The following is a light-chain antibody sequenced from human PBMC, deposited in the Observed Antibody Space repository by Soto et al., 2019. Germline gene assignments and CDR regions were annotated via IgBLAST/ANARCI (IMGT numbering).Light chain of an antibody. Sequence: DIQMTQSPSSLSASVGDRGTITCRASQSISNYLSWYQQIPGKAPKLLIYAASTLRSGVSSRFSGSGSGTDFTLTISSLQPEDFATYYCQQSYSTPWTFGQGTKVEIK. V-gene: IGKV1-39*01. CDR2: AAS. CDR3: QQSYSTPWT. J-gene: IGKJ1*01. CDR1: QSISNY.